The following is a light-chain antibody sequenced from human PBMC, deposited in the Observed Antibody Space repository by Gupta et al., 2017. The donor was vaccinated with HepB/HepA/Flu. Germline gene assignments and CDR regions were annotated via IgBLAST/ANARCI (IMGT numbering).Light chain of an antibody. V-gene: IGKV3-15*01. CDR2: GAS. CDR3: QQENNGHPRVT. Sequence: EIVMTQSPATLSVSPGERATLSCRASQSVSSNLDWYQQKPGQAPRRLIYGASTRANGSPDSCSGSGAGTECNLTISSRQSEDWAVYYFQQENNGHPRVTFGHGTKVDIK. J-gene: IGKJ3*01. CDR1: QSVSSN.